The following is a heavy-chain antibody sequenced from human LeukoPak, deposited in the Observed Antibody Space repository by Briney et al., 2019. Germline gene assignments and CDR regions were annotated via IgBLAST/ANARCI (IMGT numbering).Heavy chain of an antibody. CDR2: INHSGST. D-gene: IGHD4-17*01. CDR3: ARGQTTVVPFDY. J-gene: IGHJ4*02. CDR1: GGSFSGYY. Sequence: SETLSLTCAVYGGSFSGYYWSWIRQPPGKGLEWIGEINHSGSTNYNPSLKSRVTISVDTSKNQFSLKLSSVTAADTAVYYCARGQTTVVPFDYWGQGTLVTVSS. V-gene: IGHV4-34*01.